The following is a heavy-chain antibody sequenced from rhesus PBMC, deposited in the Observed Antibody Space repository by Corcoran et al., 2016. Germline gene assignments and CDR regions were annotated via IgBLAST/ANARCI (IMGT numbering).Heavy chain of an antibody. CDR3: AREATIVGLVSGYGLDS. CDR1: GGSISDSYY. Sequence: QVQLQESGPGLVKPSETLSLTCAVYGGSISDSYYWSWIRQPPGTGLAWIGQIYGGRGRTYYNPTHKSRVTVSKDTAKNQFYLKLSSVTAADTAVYYCAREATIVGLVSGYGLDSWGQGVVVTVSS. CDR2: IYGGRGRT. V-gene: IGHV4S7*01. D-gene: IGHD3-3*01. J-gene: IGHJ6*01.